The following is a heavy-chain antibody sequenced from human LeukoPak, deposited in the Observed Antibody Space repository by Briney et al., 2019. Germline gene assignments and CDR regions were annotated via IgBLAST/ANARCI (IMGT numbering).Heavy chain of an antibody. CDR2: ISGSGGST. CDR1: GFTFSSYA. D-gene: IGHD6-19*01. V-gene: IGHV3-23*01. J-gene: IGHJ4*02. Sequence: GGSLRLSCAASGFTFSSYAMSWVRQAPGKGLEWVSAISGSGGSTYYADSVKGRFIISRDNSKNTLYLQMNSLRAEDTAVYYCAKVTRRTAVVLYYFDYWGQGTLVTVSS. CDR3: AKVTRRTAVVLYYFDY.